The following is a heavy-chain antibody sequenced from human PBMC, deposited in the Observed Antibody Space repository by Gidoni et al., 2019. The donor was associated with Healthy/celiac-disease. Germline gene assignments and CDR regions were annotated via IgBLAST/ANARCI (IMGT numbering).Heavy chain of an antibody. D-gene: IGHD2-15*01. CDR3: AREDCSGGSCYPRRGWFDP. V-gene: IGHV4-31*03. J-gene: IGHJ5*02. Sequence: QVQLQESGPGLVKPSQTLSLTCTVHGPSISSGGYAWSWIRHHPGKGLEWIGYIYYNGSTYYNPSLKNRVTISVDTSKNQFSLKLGSVTAADTAVYYCAREDCSGGSCYPRRGWFDPWGQGTLVTASS. CDR1: GPSISSGGYA. CDR2: IYYNGST.